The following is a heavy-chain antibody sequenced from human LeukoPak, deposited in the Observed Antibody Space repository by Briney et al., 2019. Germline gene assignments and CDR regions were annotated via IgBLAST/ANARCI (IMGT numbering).Heavy chain of an antibody. V-gene: IGHV4-34*01. CDR1: GGSFSGFY. CDR3: SGGVDAYKTGH. D-gene: IGHD5-24*01. CDR2: INHSANT. Sequence: PSETLSLTCAVYGGSFSGFYWSWIRQPPGKGLEWIGEINHSANTIYNPSLKSRLTISVDTSKNQFSLKMSSVTAADTAVYYCSGGVDAYKTGHWGQGTLVTVSS. J-gene: IGHJ4*02.